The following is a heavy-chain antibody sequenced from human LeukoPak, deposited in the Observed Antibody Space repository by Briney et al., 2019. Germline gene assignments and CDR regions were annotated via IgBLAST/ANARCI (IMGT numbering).Heavy chain of an antibody. V-gene: IGHV3-13*01. CDR1: GFTFSSYD. CDR3: AKSSGIAAAGNNWFDP. Sequence: TGGSLRLSCAASGFTFSSYDMHWVRQATGKGLEWVSAIGTAGDTYYPGSVKGRFTISRDNSKNTLYLQMNSLRVDDTAVYYCAKSSGIAAAGNNWFDPWGQGTLVTVSS. D-gene: IGHD6-13*01. J-gene: IGHJ5*02. CDR2: IGTAGDT.